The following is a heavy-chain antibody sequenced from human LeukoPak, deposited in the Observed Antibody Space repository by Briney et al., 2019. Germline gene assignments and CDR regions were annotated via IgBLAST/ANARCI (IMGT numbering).Heavy chain of an antibody. Sequence: GGSLRLSCAASGFTFSSYAMSWVRQAPGKGLEWVSAISGSGGSTYYADSVKGRFTISRDNSKNTLYLQMNSLRAEDTAVYYCAKLKRIAAAGPSSFDYWGQGTLVTVSS. D-gene: IGHD6-13*01. CDR2: ISGSGGST. J-gene: IGHJ4*02. CDR1: GFTFSSYA. V-gene: IGHV3-23*01. CDR3: AKLKRIAAAGPSSFDY.